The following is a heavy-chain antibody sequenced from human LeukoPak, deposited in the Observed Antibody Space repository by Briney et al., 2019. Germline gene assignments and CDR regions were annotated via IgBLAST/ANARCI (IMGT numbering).Heavy chain of an antibody. CDR2: IKSKTDGGTT. CDR1: GFTFSNAW. Sequence: GGSLRLSCAASGFTFSNAWMSWVRQAPGKGLEWVGRIKSKTDGGTTDYAAPVKGRFTISRDDSKNTLYLQMNSLRAEDTAVYYCAKGSIVEIDYWGQGTLVTVSS. V-gene: IGHV3-15*01. D-gene: IGHD3-22*01. CDR3: AKGSIVEIDY. J-gene: IGHJ4*02.